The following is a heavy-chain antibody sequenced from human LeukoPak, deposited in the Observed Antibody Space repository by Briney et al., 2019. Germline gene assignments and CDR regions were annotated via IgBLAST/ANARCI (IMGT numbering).Heavy chain of an antibody. V-gene: IGHV3-21*01. D-gene: IGHD1-1*01. J-gene: IGHJ4*02. CDR3: ARVGTGIYHGGYFDY. Sequence: GGSLRLSCAASGFIFNRYSINWVRQAPGKGLEWVSCISSTGNYIYYAESVKGRFTISRDNAKNSVYLQMNSLRVEDTAVYYCARVGTGIYHGGYFDYWGQGTLVTVSS. CDR1: GFIFNRYS. CDR2: ISSTGNYI.